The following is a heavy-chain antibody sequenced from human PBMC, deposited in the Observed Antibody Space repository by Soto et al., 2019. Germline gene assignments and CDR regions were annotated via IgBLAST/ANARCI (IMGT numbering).Heavy chain of an antibody. Sequence: GGSLRLSCAASGFTFSSYGMHWVRQAPGKGLEWVAVIWYDGSNKYYADSVKGRFTISRDNSKNTLYLQMNSLRAEDTAVYYCARDPLLTGYYISWFDPWGQGTLVTVSS. J-gene: IGHJ5*02. CDR2: IWYDGSNK. V-gene: IGHV3-33*01. CDR1: GFTFSSYG. D-gene: IGHD3-9*01. CDR3: ARDPLLTGYYISWFDP.